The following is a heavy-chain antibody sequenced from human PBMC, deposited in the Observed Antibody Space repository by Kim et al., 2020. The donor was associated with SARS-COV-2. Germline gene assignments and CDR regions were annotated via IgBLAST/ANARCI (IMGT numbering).Heavy chain of an antibody. Sequence: SETLSLTCAVYGGSFSGYYWSWIRQPPGKGLEWIGEINHSGSTNYNPSLKSRVTISVDTSKNQFSLKLSSVTAADTAAYYCAGGSYSSSWYGVRPWFDP. J-gene: IGHJ5*02. CDR3: AGGSYSSSWYGVRPWFDP. D-gene: IGHD6-13*01. V-gene: IGHV4-34*01. CDR2: INHSGST. CDR1: GGSFSGYY.